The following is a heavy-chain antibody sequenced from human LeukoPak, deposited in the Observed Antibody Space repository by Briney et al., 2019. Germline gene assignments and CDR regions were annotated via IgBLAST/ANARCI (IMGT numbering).Heavy chain of an antibody. J-gene: IGHJ4*02. CDR2: IYHSGST. V-gene: IGHV4-34*01. Sequence: PSETLSLTCAVYGGSFSGYYWSWIRQPPGKGLEWIGEIYHSGSTNYNPSLKSRVTISVDTSKNQFSLKLSSVTAADTAVYYCARHGSYYGSAPHYYFDYWGQGTLVTVSS. CDR1: GGSFSGYY. D-gene: IGHD3-10*01. CDR3: ARHGSYYGSAPHYYFDY.